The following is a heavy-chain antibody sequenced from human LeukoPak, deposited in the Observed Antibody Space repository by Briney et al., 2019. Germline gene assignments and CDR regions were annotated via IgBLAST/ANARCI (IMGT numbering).Heavy chain of an antibody. CDR2: ISGSGGAT. Sequence: GGSLRLSCAASGFTFSSYSMNWVRQAPGKGLEWVSGISGSGGATNYADSVKGRFTISRDNAKNSLFLQMNSLRAEDTAVYYCAREGGYSYGIDYWGQGTLVTVSS. J-gene: IGHJ4*02. CDR3: AREGGYSYGIDY. CDR1: GFTFSSYS. V-gene: IGHV3-21*01. D-gene: IGHD5-18*01.